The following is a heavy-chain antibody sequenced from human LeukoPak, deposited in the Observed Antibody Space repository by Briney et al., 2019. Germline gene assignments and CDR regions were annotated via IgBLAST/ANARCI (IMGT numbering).Heavy chain of an antibody. V-gene: IGHV3-64*01. CDR2: ISSNGGST. J-gene: IGHJ4*02. CDR1: GFTFSSYA. Sequence: GGSLRLSCAASGFTFSSYAMHWVRQAPGKGLEYVSAISSNGGSTYYANSVKGRFTISRDNSKNTLYLQMGSLRAEDMAVFYCARVLVGATRNYFDYWGQGTLVTVSS. CDR3: ARVLVGATRNYFDY. D-gene: IGHD1-26*01.